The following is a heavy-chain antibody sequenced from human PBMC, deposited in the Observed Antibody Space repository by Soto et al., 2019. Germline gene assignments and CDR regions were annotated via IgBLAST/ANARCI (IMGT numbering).Heavy chain of an antibody. CDR2: IIPIFGTA. Sequence: QVQLVQSGAEVKKPGSSVKVSCKASGGTFSSYSINWVRQAPEQGLEWMGEIIPIFGTANYAQKFQGRVTITAVESTSTAYMELSSLRSEDTAVYYCARDGGRHSGGIDYWGQGTLVTVSS. D-gene: IGHD1-26*01. V-gene: IGHV1-69*01. CDR3: ARDGGRHSGGIDY. CDR1: GGTFSSYS. J-gene: IGHJ4*02.